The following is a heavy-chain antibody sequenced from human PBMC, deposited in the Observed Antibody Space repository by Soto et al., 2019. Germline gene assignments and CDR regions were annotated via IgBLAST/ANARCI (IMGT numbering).Heavy chain of an antibody. J-gene: IGHJ4*02. Sequence: GGSLRLSCAASGFTFSDYYMSWIRQAPGKGLEWVSYISSSGSTIYYADSVKGRFTISRDNAKNSLYLQMNSLRAEDTAVYYCARERVVVPAAPFDYWGQGTLVTVSS. D-gene: IGHD2-2*01. CDR3: ARERVVVPAAPFDY. CDR1: GFTFSDYY. CDR2: ISSSGSTI. V-gene: IGHV3-11*01.